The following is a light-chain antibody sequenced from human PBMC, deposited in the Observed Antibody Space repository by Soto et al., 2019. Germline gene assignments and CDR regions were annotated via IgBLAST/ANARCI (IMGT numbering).Light chain of an antibody. J-gene: IGLJ2*01. CDR2: DVS. Sequence: QSALTQPASVSGTPGQSITVSCIGTSSDIGRYNYVSWYQQHPGRAPKLIIRDVSSRASGVPTRFSGSKSGNSASLTISGLQVEDEAYYFCSSYASSNAQLFGGGTKLTVL. V-gene: IGLV2-14*03. CDR3: SSYASSNAQL. CDR1: SSDIGRYNY.